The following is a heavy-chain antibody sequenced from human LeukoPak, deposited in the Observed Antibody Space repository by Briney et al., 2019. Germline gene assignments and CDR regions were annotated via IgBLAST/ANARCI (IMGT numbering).Heavy chain of an antibody. Sequence: GGSLRLSCAASGFTFSSYSMNWVRQAPGKGLEWVSYISSSSSTIYYADSVKGRFTISRDNAKNSLYLQMNSLRAEDTAVYYCARRSSWYSADYWGQGTLVTVSS. V-gene: IGHV3-48*04. CDR3: ARRSSWYSADY. CDR1: GFTFSSYS. J-gene: IGHJ4*02. D-gene: IGHD6-13*01. CDR2: ISSSSSTI.